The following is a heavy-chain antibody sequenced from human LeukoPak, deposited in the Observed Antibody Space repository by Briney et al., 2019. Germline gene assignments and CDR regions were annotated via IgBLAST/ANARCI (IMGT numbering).Heavy chain of an antibody. Sequence: GGSLRLSCSASGTAFRTYAMHWVRQPPGKGLYYVSAISINGGSTYYADSVRGRLTISRDNSKNTLYFQMSSLRPDDTAVYYCVRTYDENPLGWFDPWGQGTLVTVSS. D-gene: IGHD5-12*01. J-gene: IGHJ5*02. CDR2: ISINGGST. CDR1: GTAFRTYA. CDR3: VRTYDENPLGWFDP. V-gene: IGHV3-64D*06.